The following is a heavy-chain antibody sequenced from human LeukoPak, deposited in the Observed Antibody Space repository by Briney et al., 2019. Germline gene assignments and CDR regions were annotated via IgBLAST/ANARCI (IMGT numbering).Heavy chain of an antibody. D-gene: IGHD6-19*01. CDR2: INPNSGGT. CDR1: GYTFTGYY. CDR3: ARGRRAGIAVAGSELGY. J-gene: IGHJ4*02. Sequence: ASVKVSCKASGYTFTGYYMHWVRHARGQGLEWMGRINPNSGGTNYAQKFQGRVTMTRDTSISTAYMELSRLRSDDTAVYYCARGRRAGIAVAGSELGYWGQGTLITVSS. V-gene: IGHV1-2*06.